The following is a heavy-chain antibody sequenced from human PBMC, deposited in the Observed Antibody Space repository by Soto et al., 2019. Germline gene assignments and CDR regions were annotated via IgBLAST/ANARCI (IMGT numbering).Heavy chain of an antibody. Sequence: GGSLRLSCEASGFTFSSYGMYWVRQAPGKGLEWVALISYDGNNEYYAGSVKGRFTISRDNSKNTLYLQMNGLRGEDTAVYFCAKRLSPMEYYSYFYMDVWGKGTTVTVSS. J-gene: IGHJ6*03. D-gene: IGHD3-10*01. V-gene: IGHV3-30*18. CDR1: GFTFSSYG. CDR3: AKRLSPMEYYSYFYMDV. CDR2: ISYDGNNE.